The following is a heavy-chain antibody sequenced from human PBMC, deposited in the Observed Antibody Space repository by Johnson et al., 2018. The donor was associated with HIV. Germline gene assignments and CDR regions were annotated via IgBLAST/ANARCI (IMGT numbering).Heavy chain of an antibody. V-gene: IGHV3-30*04. J-gene: IGHJ3*02. D-gene: IGHD1-14*01. CDR1: GFTFSSYA. CDR3: ATRDPTHRPGVFDI. CDR2: ISYDGSNK. Sequence: QVQLVESGGGVVQPGRSLRLSCAASGFTFSSYAMHWVRQAPGQGLEWVAVISYDGSNKYYADSVKGRFTISRDNSKNTLYLQMNSLRAEDTAVYYCATRDPTHRPGVFDIWGQGTMVTISS.